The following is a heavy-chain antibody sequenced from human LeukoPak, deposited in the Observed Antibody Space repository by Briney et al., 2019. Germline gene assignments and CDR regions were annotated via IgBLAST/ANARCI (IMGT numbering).Heavy chain of an antibody. CDR1: GGSISSYY. Sequence: SETLSLTCTVSGGSISSYYWSWIRQPPGKGLEWIGYIYYSGSTNYNPSLKSRVTISVDTSKNQFSLKLSSVTAADTAVYYCASSFILIGYLNDAFDIWGQGTMVTVSS. CDR2: IYYSGST. D-gene: IGHD3-9*01. V-gene: IGHV4-59*08. J-gene: IGHJ3*02. CDR3: ASSFILIGYLNDAFDI.